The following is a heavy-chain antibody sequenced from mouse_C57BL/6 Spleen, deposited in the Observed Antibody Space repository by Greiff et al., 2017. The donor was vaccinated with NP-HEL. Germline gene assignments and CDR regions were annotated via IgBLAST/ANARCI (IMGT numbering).Heavy chain of an antibody. D-gene: IGHD2-1*01. V-gene: IGHV3-6*01. CDR2: ISYDGSN. CDR1: GYSFTSGYF. J-gene: IGHJ1*03. Sequence: ESGPGLVKPSQSLSLTCSVSGYSFTSGYFWNWIRQLPGNILEWMGYISYDGSNNYNPSLKNRISITRDTSTNQFFLKLNSVTTEDTATYYCARRGLYGNHWDFDVWGTGTTVTVSS. CDR3: ARRGLYGNHWDFDV.